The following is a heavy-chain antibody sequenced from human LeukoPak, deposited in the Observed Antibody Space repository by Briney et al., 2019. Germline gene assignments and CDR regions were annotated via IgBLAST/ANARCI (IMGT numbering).Heavy chain of an antibody. V-gene: IGHV1-2*02. Sequence: ASVKVSCKASGYTFTGYYMHWVRQAPGQGLEWMGWINPNSGGTNYAQKFQGRVTMTRDTSISTAYMELSRLRSDDTAVYYCARSIEYSGSRGHNWFDPWGQGTLVTVSS. CDR3: ARSIEYSGSRGHNWFDP. J-gene: IGHJ5*02. D-gene: IGHD6-6*01. CDR1: GYTFTGYY. CDR2: INPNSGGT.